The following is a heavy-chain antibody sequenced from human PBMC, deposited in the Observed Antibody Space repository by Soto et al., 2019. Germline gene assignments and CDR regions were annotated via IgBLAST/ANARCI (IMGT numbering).Heavy chain of an antibody. CDR1: AFTFSSYV. Sequence: ESGGGLVQPGGSLRLSCAASAFTFSSYVMSWVRQAPGKGLEWVSAISNSGGNTYYADSVKGRFTISRDNSKNTLYLQMNSLRVEDTAVYYCASRYCSSTSCGPGLFDSWGQGTLVTVAS. V-gene: IGHV3-23*01. CDR3: ASRYCSSTSCGPGLFDS. CDR2: ISNSGGNT. J-gene: IGHJ4*02. D-gene: IGHD2-2*01.